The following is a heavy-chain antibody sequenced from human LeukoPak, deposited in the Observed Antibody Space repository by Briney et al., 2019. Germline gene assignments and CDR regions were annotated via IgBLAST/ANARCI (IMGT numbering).Heavy chain of an antibody. CDR3: ARGPGRYSSGWYGDY. CDR2: IYSGGSA. Sequence: GGSLRLSCAASGFTVSSNYMSWVRQAPGKGLEWVSVIYSGGSAYYADSVKGRFTISRDNSKNTLYLQMNSLRAEDTAVYYCARGPGRYSSGWYGDYWGQGTLVTVSS. D-gene: IGHD6-19*01. V-gene: IGHV3-53*01. J-gene: IGHJ4*02. CDR1: GFTVSSNY.